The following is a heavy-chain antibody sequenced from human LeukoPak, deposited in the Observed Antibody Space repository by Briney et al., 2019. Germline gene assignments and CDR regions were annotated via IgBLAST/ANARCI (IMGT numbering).Heavy chain of an antibody. D-gene: IGHD5-18*01. V-gene: IGHV3-9*03. CDR1: GFTFSSYA. CDR2: ISWNSGSI. Sequence: GGSLRLSCAASGFTFSSYAMSWVRQAPGKGLEWVSAISWNSGSIGYADSVKGRFTISRDNAKNSLYLQMNSLRAEDMALYYCAKAPIRGYSYGYFDYWGQGTLVTVSS. CDR3: AKAPIRGYSYGYFDY. J-gene: IGHJ4*02.